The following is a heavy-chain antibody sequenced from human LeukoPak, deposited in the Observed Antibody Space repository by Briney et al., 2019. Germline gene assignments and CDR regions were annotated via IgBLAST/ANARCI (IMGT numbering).Heavy chain of an antibody. J-gene: IGHJ6*03. CDR3: ARGTDGSTDGLGYYYYMDV. D-gene: IGHD2-15*01. Sequence: ASVKVSCKASGYTFSGYGVFWVRQAPGQGLECMGWISGYNGGIKYAQNFQGRVTMTTDTSTSTAYMELRSLRSDDTAVYYCARGTDGSTDGLGYYYYMDVWAEGPRSPSP. V-gene: IGHV1-18*01. CDR1: GYTFSGYG. CDR2: ISGYNGGI.